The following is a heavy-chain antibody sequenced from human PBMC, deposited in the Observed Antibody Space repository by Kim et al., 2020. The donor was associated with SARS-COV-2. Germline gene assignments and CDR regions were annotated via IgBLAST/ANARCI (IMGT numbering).Heavy chain of an antibody. J-gene: IGHJ3*02. CDR2: IKSKTDGGTT. Sequence: GGSLRLSCAASGFTFSNAWMSWVRQAPGKGLEWVGRIKSKTDGGTTDYAAPVKGRFTISRDDSKNTLYLQMNSLKTEDTAVYYCTTAGDSSGYYSPDAFDIWGQGTMVTVSS. CDR3: TTAGDSSGYYSPDAFDI. CDR1: GFTFSNAW. D-gene: IGHD3-22*01. V-gene: IGHV3-15*01.